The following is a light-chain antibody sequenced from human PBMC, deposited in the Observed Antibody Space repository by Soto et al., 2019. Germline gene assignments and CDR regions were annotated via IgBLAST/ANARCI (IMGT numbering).Light chain of an antibody. V-gene: IGKV1-5*03. J-gene: IGKJ1*01. CDR2: KAS. CDR3: QHYNSYSEA. Sequence: DIQMTQSPSSLSATVGDRVTIPCRASQTISSWLAWYQQNPGKAPKLLIYKASTLKSGVPSRFSGSGSGTEFTLTISSLQPDDFATYYCQHYNSYSEAFGQGTKVDIK. CDR1: QTISSW.